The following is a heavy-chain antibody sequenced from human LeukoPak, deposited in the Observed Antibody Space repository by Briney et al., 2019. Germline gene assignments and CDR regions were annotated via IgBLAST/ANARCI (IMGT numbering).Heavy chain of an antibody. CDR3: ARERLAMVRGVIPKEAWGWFDP. CDR2: IYYSGST. Sequence: PGGSLRLSCAASGFTFSSYAMSWVRQAPGKGLEWIGYIYYSGSTNYNPSLKSRATISVDTSKNQFSLELSSVTAADTAVYYCARERLAMVRGVIPKEAWGWFDPWGQGTLVTVSS. D-gene: IGHD3-10*01. J-gene: IGHJ5*02. V-gene: IGHV4-59*12. CDR1: GFTFSSYA.